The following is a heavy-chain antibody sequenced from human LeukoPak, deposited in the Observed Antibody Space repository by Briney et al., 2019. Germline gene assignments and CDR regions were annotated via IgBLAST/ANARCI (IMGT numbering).Heavy chain of an antibody. CDR3: AKDTYSGSPRLGLPDYYYGMDV. V-gene: IGHV3-23*01. D-gene: IGHD1-26*01. J-gene: IGHJ6*02. Sequence: PGGSLRLSCAASGFTFSSYAMSWVRQAPGKGLEWVSAISGSGGSTYYADSVKGRLTISRDNSKNTLYLQMNSLRAEDTAVYYCAKDTYSGSPRLGLPDYYYGMDVWGQGTTVTVSS. CDR1: GFTFSSYA. CDR2: ISGSGGST.